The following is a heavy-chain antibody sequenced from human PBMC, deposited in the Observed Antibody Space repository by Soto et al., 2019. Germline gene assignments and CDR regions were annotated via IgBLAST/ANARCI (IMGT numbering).Heavy chain of an antibody. Sequence: QVQLVESGGGEVQPGRSLRLSCAASGFTFRSYAMHWVRQAPGKGLEWVAVISHDGREKHYVDSVKGRFTISSDNSLNTLNLQRDGPRGDDTALYEYATGKDRFNYYYRSDVWYQSTTVTVTS. CDR3: ATGKDRFNYYYRSDV. CDR1: GFTFRSYA. D-gene: IGHD1-1*01. V-gene: IGHV3-30*03. J-gene: IGHJ6*02. CDR2: ISHDGREK.